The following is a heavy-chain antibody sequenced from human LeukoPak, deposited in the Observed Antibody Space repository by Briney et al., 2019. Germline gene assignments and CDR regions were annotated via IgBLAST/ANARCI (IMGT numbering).Heavy chain of an antibody. CDR3: ARAEKIAVAGMGYYFDY. CDR1: GFTFSDYY. D-gene: IGHD6-19*01. J-gene: IGHJ4*02. V-gene: IGHV3-11*04. Sequence: GGSLRLSCAASGFTFSDYYMSWIRQAPGRGLEWISYISSGGGTMYYADSVKGRFTISRDNAKNSLYLQMNSLRAEDTAVYYCARAEKIAVAGMGYYFDYWGQGTLVTVSS. CDR2: ISSGGGTM.